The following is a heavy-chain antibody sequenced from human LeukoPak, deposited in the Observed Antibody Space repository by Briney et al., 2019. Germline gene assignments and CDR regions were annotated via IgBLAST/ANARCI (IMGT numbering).Heavy chain of an antibody. CDR2: INRDGSER. V-gene: IGHV3-7*01. Sequence: GGSLRLSCAASGFTFSSYWMSWVRQAPGKGLEWVANINRDGSERNYVDSVKGRFTISRDNAKNSLFLQMNSLRAEDTAIYYCTRTPLSGYYFDYWGQGTLVTVSS. CDR3: TRTPLSGYYFDY. D-gene: IGHD3-3*01. CDR1: GFTFSSYW. J-gene: IGHJ4*01.